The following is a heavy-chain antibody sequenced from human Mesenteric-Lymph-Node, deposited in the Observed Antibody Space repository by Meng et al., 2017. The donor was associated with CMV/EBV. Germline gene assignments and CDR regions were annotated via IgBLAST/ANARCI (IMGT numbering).Heavy chain of an antibody. V-gene: IGHV3-21*01. CDR2: ISGSASST. Sequence: GESLKISCTVSEFTFSSSTMSWVRQAPGKGLEWVSLISGSASSTYYADSVKGRFTISRDNAKNSLYLQMNSLRAEDTAVYYCARGYGYPSSGDYWGQGTLVTVSS. CDR3: ARGYGYPSSGDY. J-gene: IGHJ4*02. D-gene: IGHD3-10*01. CDR1: EFTFSSST.